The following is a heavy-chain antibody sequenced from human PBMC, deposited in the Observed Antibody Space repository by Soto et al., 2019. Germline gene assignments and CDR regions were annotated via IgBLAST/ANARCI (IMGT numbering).Heavy chain of an antibody. CDR1: GDSINNGGYY. CDR3: ARQKAAGTFTYYFDN. D-gene: IGHD6-13*01. V-gene: IGHV4-31*03. Sequence: QVQLQESGPGLVRPSQTLSLTCSVSGDSINNGGYYWAWIRQYPGKSLEWIGYIYYSGSTHHNPSLKSRDTISLDTSKNQFALILSSVTAADTAVYYCARQKAAGTFTYYFDNWGQGTLVTVSS. CDR2: IYYSGST. J-gene: IGHJ4*02.